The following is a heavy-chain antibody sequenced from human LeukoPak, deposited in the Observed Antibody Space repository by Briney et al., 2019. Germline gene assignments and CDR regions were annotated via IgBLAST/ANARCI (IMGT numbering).Heavy chain of an antibody. V-gene: IGHV3-30*03. Sequence: GGSLRLSCAASGFTFSSYGMHWVRQAPGKGLEWVAVISYDGSNNYYADSVKGRFTISRDNSKNTLYLQLNSLRAEDTAVYHCARESYYYDSSGYQRSLPGDYWGQGTLVTVSS. CDR2: ISYDGSNN. D-gene: IGHD3-22*01. J-gene: IGHJ4*02. CDR1: GFTFSSYG. CDR3: ARESYYYDSSGYQRSLPGDY.